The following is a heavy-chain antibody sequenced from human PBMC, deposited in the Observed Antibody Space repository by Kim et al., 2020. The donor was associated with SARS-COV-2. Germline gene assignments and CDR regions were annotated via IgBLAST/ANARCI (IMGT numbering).Heavy chain of an antibody. J-gene: IGHJ4*02. CDR2: IKQDGNEK. CDR1: GFTFSSYW. D-gene: IGHD6-6*01. CDR3: ARVGPGSSFFDY. Sequence: GGSLRLSCAASGFTFSSYWMSWVRQAPGKGLEWVANIKQDGNEKHYVDSVKGRFTISRDNAKNSLSLQMNSLRAEDMAVYYCARVGPGSSFFDYWGQGTLVTVSS. V-gene: IGHV3-7*03.